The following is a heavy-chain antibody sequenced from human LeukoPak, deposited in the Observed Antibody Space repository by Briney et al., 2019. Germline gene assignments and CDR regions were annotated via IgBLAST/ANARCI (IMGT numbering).Heavy chain of an antibody. CDR2: IYYSGST. D-gene: IGHD6-19*01. CDR1: GGSISSYY. J-gene: IGHJ5*02. V-gene: IGHV4-59*01. Sequence: SETLSLTCTVSGGSISSYYWSWIRQPPGKGLEWIGYIYYSGSTNYNPSLKSRVTISVDTSKNQFSLKLSSVTAADTAVYYCASSGWYEWFDPWGQGTLSPSPQ. CDR3: ASSGWYEWFDP.